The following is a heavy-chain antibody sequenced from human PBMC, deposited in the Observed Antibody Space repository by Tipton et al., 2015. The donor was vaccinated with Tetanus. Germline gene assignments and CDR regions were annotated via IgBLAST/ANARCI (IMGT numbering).Heavy chain of an antibody. CDR3: AKDLRPNIGFDL. CDR1: GFTFSSYA. D-gene: IGHD1/OR15-1a*01. CDR2: ITASGGGA. J-gene: IGHJ2*01. V-gene: IGHV3-23*01. Sequence: SLRLSCAASGFTFSSYALIWVRQAPGRGLEWVSSITASGGGAYYADSVKGRFTISRDNSRNTVYLQMNSLRADDTAVYYCAKDLRPNIGFDLWGRGTLVTVSS.